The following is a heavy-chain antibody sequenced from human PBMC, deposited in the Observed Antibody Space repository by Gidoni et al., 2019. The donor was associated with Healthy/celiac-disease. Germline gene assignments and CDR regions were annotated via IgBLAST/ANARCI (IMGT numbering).Heavy chain of an antibody. D-gene: IGHD2-2*01. CDR2: IYWDDDK. CDR3: AHRVVPENWFDP. Sequence: QITLKESGPTLVKPTQPLTLTCTFSGFSLSTSGVGVGWIRQPQGTALAWLALIYWDDDKRYSPSLKSRLTITKDTSKNQVVLTMTNMDPVDTATYYCAHRVVPENWFDPWGQGTLVTVSS. J-gene: IGHJ5*02. CDR1: GFSLSTSGVG. V-gene: IGHV2-5*02.